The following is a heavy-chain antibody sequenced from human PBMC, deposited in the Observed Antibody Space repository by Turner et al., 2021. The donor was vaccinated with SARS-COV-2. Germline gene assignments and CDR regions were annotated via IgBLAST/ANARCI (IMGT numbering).Heavy chain of an antibody. D-gene: IGHD4-4*01. V-gene: IGHV3-30*18. Sequence: AASGFTFSSYGMHWVRQAPGKGLEWAAVISYDGSNKYYADSVKGQFTISRDNSKNTLYLQMNSLRAEDTAVYYCAKQQGLYSNPMYYFDYWGQGTLVTVSS. CDR2: ISYDGSNK. CDR3: AKQQGLYSNPMYYFDY. J-gene: IGHJ4*02. CDR1: GFTFSSYG.